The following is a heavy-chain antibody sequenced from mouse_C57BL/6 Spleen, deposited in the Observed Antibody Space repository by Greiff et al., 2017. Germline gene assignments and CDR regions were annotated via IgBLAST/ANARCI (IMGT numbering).Heavy chain of an antibody. Sequence: QVQLKQPGAELVKPGASVKLSCKASGYTFTSYWMHWVKQRPGQGLEWIGMIHPNSGSTNYNEKFKSKATLTVDKSSSTAYMQLSSLTSEDSAVYYCARERSYYGSSPWFAYWGQGTLVTVSA. CDR3: ARERSYYGSSPWFAY. J-gene: IGHJ3*01. V-gene: IGHV1-64*01. CDR1: GYTFTSYW. CDR2: IHPNSGST. D-gene: IGHD1-1*01.